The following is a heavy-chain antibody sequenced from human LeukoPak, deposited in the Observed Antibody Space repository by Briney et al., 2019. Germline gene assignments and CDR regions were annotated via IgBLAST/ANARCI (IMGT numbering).Heavy chain of an antibody. D-gene: IGHD1-1*01. V-gene: IGHV5-51*01. CDR2: IYPGDSDT. CDR1: GYSFTSYW. CDR3: ARLRSGGTTGTSYYYYMDV. Sequence: GESLKISCKGSGYSFTSYWIGWVCQMPGKGLEWMGIIYPGDSDTRYSPSFQGQVTISADKSISTAYLQWSSLKASDTAMYYCARLRSGGTTGTSYYYYMDVWGKGTTVTVSS. J-gene: IGHJ6*03.